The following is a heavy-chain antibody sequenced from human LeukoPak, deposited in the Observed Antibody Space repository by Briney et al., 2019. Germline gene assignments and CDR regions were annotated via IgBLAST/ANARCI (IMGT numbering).Heavy chain of an antibody. CDR2: INSDGRTT. V-gene: IGHV3-74*01. D-gene: IGHD6-19*01. J-gene: IGHJ3*02. CDR1: GFTFSSSW. CDR3: ARDPYNSGPGRAFDI. Sequence: GGSLRLSCAAPGFTFSSSWMHWVRQAPGKGLVWVSRINSDGRTTNYADSVKGRFTISRDNATNTLFLQMNSLTAEDTAVYYCARDPYNSGPGRAFDIWGQGTMVTVSS.